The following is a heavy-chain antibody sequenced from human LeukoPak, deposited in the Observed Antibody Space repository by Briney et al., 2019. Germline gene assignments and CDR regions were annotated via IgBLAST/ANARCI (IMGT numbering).Heavy chain of an antibody. V-gene: IGHV4-4*02. CDR1: GGSISSSNW. D-gene: IGHD1-14*01. Sequence: PSETLSLTCAVSGGSISSSNWCRCFRQPTAKRLQWIGGIYHTGGTNYNPSLNSLVTISVDKSKIQFTLKLSAVTAADTAVYYYARWYPSRYGFDIWGQGTMVTVSS. J-gene: IGHJ3*02. CDR2: IYHTGGT. CDR3: ARWYPSRYGFDI.